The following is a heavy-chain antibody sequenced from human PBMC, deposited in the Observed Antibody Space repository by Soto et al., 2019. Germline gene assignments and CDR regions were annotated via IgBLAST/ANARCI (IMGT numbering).Heavy chain of an antibody. D-gene: IGHD3-3*01. CDR3: ARGQRFSDWFDP. J-gene: IGHJ5*02. Sequence: QVHLQESGPGLVKPSETLSLTCTVSGGAISTYYWTWIRQPAGKGLEWIGRIYSSGSTKYNPSLQSRVTMSLATSNNQFSLRLTSVTAAYTAVYYCARGQRFSDWFDPWGQGTLVTVSS. CDR1: GGAISTYY. CDR2: IYSSGST. V-gene: IGHV4-4*07.